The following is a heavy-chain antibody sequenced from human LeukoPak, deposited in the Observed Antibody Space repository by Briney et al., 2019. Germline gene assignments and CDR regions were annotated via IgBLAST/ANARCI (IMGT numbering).Heavy chain of an antibody. Sequence: GGSLRLACAVSGFTFSNYGMTWVRQAPGKGLDWVSYISTSSGTIYYTDSVKGRFTISRDNAKSALYLQMSSLTAEDTGVYYCARVPSGYTLGFGYFYYYMDVWGKGTTVAVSS. CDR1: GFTFSNYG. J-gene: IGHJ6*03. CDR3: ARVPSGYTLGFGYFYYYMDV. CDR2: ISTSSGTI. V-gene: IGHV3-48*04. D-gene: IGHD5-18*01.